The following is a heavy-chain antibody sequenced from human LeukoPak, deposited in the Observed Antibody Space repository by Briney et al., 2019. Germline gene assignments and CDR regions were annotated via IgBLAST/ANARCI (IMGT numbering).Heavy chain of an antibody. CDR1: GFTFSSYS. J-gene: IGHJ4*02. D-gene: IGHD3-22*01. Sequence: GGSLRLSCAASGFTFSSYSMNWVRQAPGKGLEWVSYISSSSSTIYYADSVKGRFTISRDNSKNTLYLQMNSLRVEDTAVYFCARDCSASSSDYYPLGYWGQGTLVTVSS. V-gene: IGHV3-48*01. CDR2: ISSSSSTI. CDR3: ARDCSASSSDYYPLGY.